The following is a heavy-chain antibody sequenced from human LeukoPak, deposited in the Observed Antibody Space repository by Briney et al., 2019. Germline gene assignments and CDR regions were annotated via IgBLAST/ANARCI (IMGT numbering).Heavy chain of an antibody. D-gene: IGHD3-10*01. Sequence: ASVKVSCKASGGTFSSYAISWVRQAPGQGLEWMGGIIPIFGTATYAQKFQGRVTITADESTSTAYMELSSLRSEDTAVYYCARGKPYGSELLYFDYWGQGTLVTVSS. J-gene: IGHJ4*02. CDR1: GGTFSSYA. V-gene: IGHV1-69*13. CDR3: ARGKPYGSELLYFDY. CDR2: IIPIFGTA.